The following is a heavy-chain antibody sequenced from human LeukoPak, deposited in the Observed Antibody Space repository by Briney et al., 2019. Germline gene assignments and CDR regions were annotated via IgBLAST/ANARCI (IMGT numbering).Heavy chain of an antibody. Sequence: GGSLRLSCAASGFTFSSYSMNWVRQAPGKGLEWVSSISSSSSYIYYADSVKGRFTIFRDNAKNSLYLQMNSLRAEDTAVYYCARNDILTGYYYYFDYWGQGTLVTVSS. D-gene: IGHD3-9*01. CDR2: ISSSSSYI. CDR3: ARNDILTGYYYYFDY. CDR1: GFTFSSYS. J-gene: IGHJ4*02. V-gene: IGHV3-21*01.